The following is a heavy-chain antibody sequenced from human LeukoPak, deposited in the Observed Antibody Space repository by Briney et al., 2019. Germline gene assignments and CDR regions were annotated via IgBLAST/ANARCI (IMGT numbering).Heavy chain of an antibody. Sequence: PSETVCLASAVSDGPSIGYYGSWIPKPPGKRLDRSGEITHRGSTNYNPSLKSRVTISVDTSKNQFSLKLSSVTAADTAVYNCAGGPSPLQSRVVPAAKVFDYWDQGTLVTVYS. D-gene: IGHD2-2*01. V-gene: IGHV4-34*01. CDR1: DGPSIGYY. CDR2: ITHRGST. J-gene: IGHJ4*02. CDR3: AGGPSPLQSRVVPAAKVFDY.